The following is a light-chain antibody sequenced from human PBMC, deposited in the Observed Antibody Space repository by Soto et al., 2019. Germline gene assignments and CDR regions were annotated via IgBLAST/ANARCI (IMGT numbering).Light chain of an antibody. CDR2: GAS. Sequence: EIVMTQSPATLSVSPGERATLSCRASQSVSSNLAWYQQKPGQAPRLLIYGASTRATGIPERFSGIGSGTEFTLTISSLQSEDLAVYYCQQYDNWLRTFGQGTKLVIK. V-gene: IGKV3-15*01. CDR1: QSVSSN. J-gene: IGKJ2*01. CDR3: QQYDNWLRT.